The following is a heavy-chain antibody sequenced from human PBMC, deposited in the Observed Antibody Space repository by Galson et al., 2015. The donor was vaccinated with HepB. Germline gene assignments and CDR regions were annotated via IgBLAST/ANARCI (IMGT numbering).Heavy chain of an antibody. V-gene: IGHV3-48*01. J-gene: IGHJ4*02. CDR2: ISSSSSTI. Sequence: SLRLSCAASGFTFSSYSMNWVRQAPGKGLEWVSYISSSSSTIYYADSVKGRFTISRDNAKNSLYLQMNSLRAEDTAVYYCAILYCSGGSCDLFDYWGQGTLVTVSS. D-gene: IGHD2-15*01. CDR1: GFTFSSYS. CDR3: AILYCSGGSCDLFDY.